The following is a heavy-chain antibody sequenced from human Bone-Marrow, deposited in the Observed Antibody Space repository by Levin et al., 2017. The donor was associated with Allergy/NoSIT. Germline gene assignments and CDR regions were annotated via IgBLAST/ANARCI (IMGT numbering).Heavy chain of an antibody. CDR3: ARGRGFEYSSSSDAFDI. Sequence: ETLSLTCAASGFTFSSYRMNWVRQAPGKGLEWVSYISSSSDTIYYADSVKGRFTISRDNAKNSLYLQMNSLRDEDTAVYYCARGRGFEYSSSSDAFDIWGQGTVVTVSS. CDR1: GFTFSSYR. D-gene: IGHD6-6*01. CDR2: ISSSSDTI. V-gene: IGHV3-48*02. J-gene: IGHJ3*02.